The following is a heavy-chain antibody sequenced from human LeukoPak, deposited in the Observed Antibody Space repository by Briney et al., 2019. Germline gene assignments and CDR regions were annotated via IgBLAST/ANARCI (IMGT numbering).Heavy chain of an antibody. CDR2: ISSSGTTV. Sequence: GGSLRLSCAASGFTFTSYSMNWVRQAPGKGLEWVSYISSSGTTVYYPDSVKGRFSISRDNAKNSLYLQMNSLRAEDTAVYFCAAKEGTQSDFDYWGQGTLVTVSS. CDR1: GFTFTSYS. V-gene: IGHV3-48*04. J-gene: IGHJ4*02. D-gene: IGHD1-14*01. CDR3: AAKEGTQSDFDY.